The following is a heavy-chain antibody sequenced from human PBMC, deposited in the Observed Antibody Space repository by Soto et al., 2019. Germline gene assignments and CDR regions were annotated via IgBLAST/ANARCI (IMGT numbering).Heavy chain of an antibody. CDR3: AKVRVPATAIASGMDV. V-gene: IGHV3-30*18. J-gene: IGHJ6*02. Sequence: PAGSLRLSCASSGLTFSSYGMHWVRQAPGKGLEWVAVISYDGSNKYYADSVKGRFTISRDNSKNTLYLQMNSLRAEDTAVYYCAKVRVPATAIASGMDVWGQGTTVTVSS. CDR2: ISYDGSNK. D-gene: IGHD2-2*01. CDR1: GLTFSSYG.